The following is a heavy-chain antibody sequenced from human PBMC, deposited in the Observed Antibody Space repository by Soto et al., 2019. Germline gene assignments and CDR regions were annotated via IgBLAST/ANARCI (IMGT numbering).Heavy chain of an antibody. D-gene: IGHD2-15*01. CDR3: AADLGYCSGGSCSGRYYYYYYGMDV. Sequence: QMQLVQSGPEVKKPGTSVKVSCKASGFTFTSSAVQWVRQARGQRLEWIGWIVVGSGNTNYAQKFQERTTITGDMSTSTAYMELSSLRSEDTAVYYCAADLGYCSGGSCSGRYYYYYYGMDVWGQGTTVTVSS. CDR2: IVVGSGNT. V-gene: IGHV1-58*01. CDR1: GFTFTSSA. J-gene: IGHJ6*02.